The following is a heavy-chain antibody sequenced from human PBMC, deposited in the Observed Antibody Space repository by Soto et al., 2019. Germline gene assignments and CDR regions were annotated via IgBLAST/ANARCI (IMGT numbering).Heavy chain of an antibody. D-gene: IGHD6-19*01. CDR3: ASDFRTRGWFRQAGNFAMDV. V-gene: IGHV1-2*02. J-gene: IGHJ6*02. CDR2: IHPNTGGT. CDR1: GYPYTNSY. Sequence: QVQLVQSGAEVRKPGASVKVSCKASGYPYTNSYMHWVRQAPGQGLEWMGWIHPNTGGTNYAQKFQGRVTMTRDTSVSTVYMELNRLTSDATAIYFGASDFRTRGWFRQAGNFAMDVWGQGTKVTVS.